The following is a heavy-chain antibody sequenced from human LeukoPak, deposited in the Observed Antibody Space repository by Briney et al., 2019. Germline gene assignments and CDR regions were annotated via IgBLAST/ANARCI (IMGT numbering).Heavy chain of an antibody. CDR2: IYYSGST. CDR3: ARRGYYDCFPFDY. Sequence: SETLSLTCTVSGGSISSSSYYWGWIRQPPGKGLEWIGSIYYSGSTYYNPSLKSRVTISVDTSKNQFSLKLSSVTAADTAVYYCARRGYYDCFPFDYWGQGTLVTVSS. CDR1: GGSISSSSYY. J-gene: IGHJ4*02. V-gene: IGHV4-39*07. D-gene: IGHD3-3*01.